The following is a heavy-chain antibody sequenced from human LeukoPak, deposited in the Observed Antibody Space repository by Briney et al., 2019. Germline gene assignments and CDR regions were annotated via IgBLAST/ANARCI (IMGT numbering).Heavy chain of an antibody. V-gene: IGHV1-8*01. CDR1: GYTFATYD. D-gene: IGHD3-10*01. J-gene: IGHJ6*03. CDR3: ARGDFRGLGGSGSYYYYYYMDV. CDR2: MNPNSGNT. Sequence: GASVQVSCKASGYTFATYDINWVRQATGQGLEWMGWMNPNSGNTGYAQKLQGRVTMTRNTSINTAYMELSSLRSEDTAVYYCARGDFRGLGGSGSYYYYYYMDVWGKGTTVTISS.